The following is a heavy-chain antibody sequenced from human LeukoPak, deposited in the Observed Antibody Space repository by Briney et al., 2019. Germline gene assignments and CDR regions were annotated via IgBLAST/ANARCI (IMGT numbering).Heavy chain of an antibody. CDR1: GFTFSGFW. D-gene: IGHD2-8*02. V-gene: IGHV3-7*03. CDR2: INSDGSEG. Sequence: GGSLRLSCAVSGFTFSGFWMSWSRQAPGKGLEWVASINSDGSEGYYADVVKGRFTISRDNAKNSLYLQINSLRAEDTAVYYCAGAGGVWLEFDYWGQGTLVTVSS. J-gene: IGHJ4*02. CDR3: AGAGGVWLEFDY.